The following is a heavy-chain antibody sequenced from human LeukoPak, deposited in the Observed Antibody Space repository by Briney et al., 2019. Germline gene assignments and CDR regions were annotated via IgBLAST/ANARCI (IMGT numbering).Heavy chain of an antibody. V-gene: IGHV3-48*03. CDR3: ARDRRDYYDSSADFDY. Sequence: PGGSLRLSYAASGFTFSSYEMNWVRQAPGKGLEWVSYISSSGSTIYYADSVKGRFTISRDNAKNSLYLQMNSLRAEDTAVYYCARDRRDYYDSSADFDYWGQGTLVTVSS. CDR2: ISSSGSTI. CDR1: GFTFSSYE. J-gene: IGHJ4*02. D-gene: IGHD3-22*01.